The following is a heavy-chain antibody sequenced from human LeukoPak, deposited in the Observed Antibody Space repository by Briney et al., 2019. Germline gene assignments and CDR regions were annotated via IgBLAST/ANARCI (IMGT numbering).Heavy chain of an antibody. CDR1: GFTFSSYS. D-gene: IGHD3-10*01. V-gene: IGHV3-48*01. CDR2: ISSSSSTI. CDR3: ATGYYYYGSGSYPD. Sequence: GGSLRLSCAASGFTFSSYSMNWVRQAPGKGLEWVSYISSSSSTIYYADSVKGRFTISRGNAKNSLYLQMNSLRAEDTAVYYCATGYYYYGSGSYPDWGQGTLVTVSS. J-gene: IGHJ4*02.